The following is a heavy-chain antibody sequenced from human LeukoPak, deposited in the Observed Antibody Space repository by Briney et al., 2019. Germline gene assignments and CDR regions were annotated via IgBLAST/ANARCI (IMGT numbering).Heavy chain of an antibody. CDR1: GFTYSYHI. J-gene: IGHJ4*02. CDR3: ARGFSGSYYTKDFDY. V-gene: IGHV3-21*01. D-gene: IGHD3-10*01. Sequence: KPGGSLRLSCSASGFTYSYHILNWLRQAPRKGLEWVSSISSSSSYIYLQDSVQGRFTISSDNAKNSLYLQTISLRAEDTAIYDCARGFSGSYYTKDFDYWGQGALVTVSS. CDR2: ISSSSSYI.